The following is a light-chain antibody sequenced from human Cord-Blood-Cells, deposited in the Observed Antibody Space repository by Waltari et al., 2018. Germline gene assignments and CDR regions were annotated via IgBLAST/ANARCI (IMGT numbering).Light chain of an antibody. V-gene: IGLV3-21*04. CDR2: YDS. Sequence: SYVLTQPPSVSVAPGKTARITCGGNNIGSKSVHWYQQKPGQAPVLVIYYDSDRPSGFPGRFSGSNPGNTATLTISRVEAGKEPDYYCQVWVSSSDHYVFGTGTKATV. CDR1: NIGSKS. CDR3: QVWVSSSDHYV. J-gene: IGLJ1*01.